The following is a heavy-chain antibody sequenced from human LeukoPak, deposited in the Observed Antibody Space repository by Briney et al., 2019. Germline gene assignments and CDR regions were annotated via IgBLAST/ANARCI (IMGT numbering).Heavy chain of an antibody. J-gene: IGHJ4*02. D-gene: IGHD6-19*01. V-gene: IGHV3-23*01. CDR1: GFTFSNYA. Sequence: GGSLRLSCEASGFTFSNYAMSWVRQAPGKGLEWVSAISGSGGSAYYADSVKGRFTISRDNSKNTLYLQMNSLRAEDTAVYYCAKVPGKQRQWLVRNLYYFDYWGQGTLVTVSS. CDR3: AKVPGKQRQWLVRNLYYFDY. CDR2: ISGSGGSA.